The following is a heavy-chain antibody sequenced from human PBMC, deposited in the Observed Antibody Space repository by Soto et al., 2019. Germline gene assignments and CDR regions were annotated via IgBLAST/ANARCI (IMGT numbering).Heavy chain of an antibody. J-gene: IGHJ4*02. CDR2: IIPIFGTA. V-gene: IGHV1-69*13. CDR1: GGTFSSYA. Sequence: SSVKVSCKASGGTFSSYAISWVRQAPGQGLEWMGGIIPIFGTANYAQKFQGRVTITADESTSTAYMELSSLRSEDTAVYYCASTTSRGLHIGYWGQGTLVTVSS. CDR3: ASTTSRGLHIGY. D-gene: IGHD1-26*01.